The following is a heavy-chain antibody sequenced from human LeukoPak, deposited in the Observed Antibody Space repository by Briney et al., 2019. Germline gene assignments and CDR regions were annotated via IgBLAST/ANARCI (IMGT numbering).Heavy chain of an antibody. J-gene: IGHJ4*02. D-gene: IGHD2-15*01. CDR1: GFTFSRNW. Sequence: PGGSLRLSCTASGFTFSRNWMHWVRQAPGKGLVWVSRINSDGSSTTYADSVKGRFTISRDNAKNTLYLQMNSLRAEDTAVYYCARTFAAAHIDYWGQGTLVTVSS. CDR3: ARTFAAAHIDY. CDR2: INSDGSST. V-gene: IGHV3-74*01.